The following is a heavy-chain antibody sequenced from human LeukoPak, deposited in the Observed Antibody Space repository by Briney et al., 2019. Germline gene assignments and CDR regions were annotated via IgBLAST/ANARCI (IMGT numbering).Heavy chain of an antibody. CDR1: GFTFSSYA. V-gene: IGHV3-30-3*01. CDR2: ISYDGSNK. J-gene: IGHJ5*02. D-gene: IGHD1-26*01. CDR3: ARDPGSYSP. Sequence: TGRSLRLSCEASGFTFSSYAMHWVRQAPGKGLQWVAVISYDGSNKHYADSVKGRFTISRDNSKNTLYLQMNSLRAEDTAVYYCARDPGSYSPWGQGTLVTVSS.